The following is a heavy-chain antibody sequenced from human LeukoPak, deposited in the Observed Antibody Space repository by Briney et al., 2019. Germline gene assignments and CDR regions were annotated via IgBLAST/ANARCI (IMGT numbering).Heavy chain of an antibody. CDR3: TDSPKRVIVVVT. D-gene: IGHD3-22*01. V-gene: IGHV3-15*01. J-gene: IGHJ5*02. CDR1: GFSFSNAW. Sequence: GGSLSLSCAASGFSFSNAWMSWVRNAPGTGQEWVGRIKSKTDGGTTDYAAPLKGRFTIARDDSKNTLHLQMNSLKTEDTAVYYCTDSPKRVIVVVTWGQGTLVTVSS. CDR2: IKSKTDGGTT.